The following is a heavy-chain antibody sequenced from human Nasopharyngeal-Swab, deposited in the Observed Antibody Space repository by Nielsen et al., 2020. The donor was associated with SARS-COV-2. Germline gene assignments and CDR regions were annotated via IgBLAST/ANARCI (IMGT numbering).Heavy chain of an antibody. CDR2: IYWDDDK. CDR3: ARNTGIVAIFDY. CDR1: GFSLSTSGVG. Sequence: SGPTLVKPTQTLTLTCTFSGFSLSTSGVGVGWIRQPPGKALKWLALIYWDDDKRYSPSLKSRLTITKDTSKNQVVLTMTNMDPVDTATYYCARNTGIVAIFDYWGQGTLVTVSS. D-gene: IGHD5-12*01. V-gene: IGHV2-5*02. J-gene: IGHJ4*02.